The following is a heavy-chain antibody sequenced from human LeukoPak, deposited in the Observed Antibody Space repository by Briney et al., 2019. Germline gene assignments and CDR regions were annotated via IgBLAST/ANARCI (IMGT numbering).Heavy chain of an antibody. Sequence: GGSLRLSCAASGFTVSSNYMSWVRQAPGKGLEGVSVIYSGGSTYYADSVKGRFTISRDNSKNTLYLQMNSLRAEDTAVYYCAREVVVVVPAAMGTPYYMDVWGKGTTVTVSS. J-gene: IGHJ6*03. CDR2: IYSGGST. D-gene: IGHD2-2*01. CDR3: AREVVVVVPAAMGTPYYMDV. CDR1: GFTVSSNY. V-gene: IGHV3-53*01.